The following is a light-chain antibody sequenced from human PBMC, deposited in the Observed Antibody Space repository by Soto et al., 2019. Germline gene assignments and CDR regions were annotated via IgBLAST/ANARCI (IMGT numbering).Light chain of an antibody. V-gene: IGKV3-20*01. CDR3: QQYAVSPIT. Sequence: EIVLTQSPGTLSLSPGERATLSCRASQSVSSSYLAWYQQKPGQAPRLLIYGASSRATGIPDRFSGSGSGTEFTLTISSLESQDFAVYYCQQYAVSPITVGQGTRRESK. CDR1: QSVSSSY. CDR2: GAS. J-gene: IGKJ5*01.